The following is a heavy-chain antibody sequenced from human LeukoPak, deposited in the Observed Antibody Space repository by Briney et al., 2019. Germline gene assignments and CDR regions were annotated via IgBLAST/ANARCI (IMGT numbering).Heavy chain of an antibody. Sequence: ASVKVSCKASGYTFTIYDINWVRQAAGQGLEWMGWMYPDSGNTDFAQKFQGRVTMTRNTSISTAYMELSSLTSEDTAVYYCAVHLPGDYLDPWGQGTLVTVSS. CDR3: AVHLPGDYLDP. D-gene: IGHD4-17*01. CDR1: GYTFTIYD. J-gene: IGHJ5*02. V-gene: IGHV1-8*01. CDR2: MYPDSGNT.